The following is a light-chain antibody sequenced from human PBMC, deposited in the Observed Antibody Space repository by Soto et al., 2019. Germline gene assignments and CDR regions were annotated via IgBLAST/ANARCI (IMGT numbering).Light chain of an antibody. Sequence: QSALTQPASVSGSPGQSITISCTGTRSDIGAYNFVSWYQQHPGEGPKLILYDVNVRPSGVSNRLSGSKSGNTASLTISGLRAEDEGEYYCTSWTTSTTMIFGGGTQLTVL. V-gene: IGLV2-14*03. CDR1: RSDIGAYNF. CDR2: DVN. CDR3: TSWTTSTTMI. J-gene: IGLJ2*01.